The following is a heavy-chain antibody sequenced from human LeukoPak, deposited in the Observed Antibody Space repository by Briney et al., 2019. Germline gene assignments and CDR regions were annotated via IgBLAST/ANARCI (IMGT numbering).Heavy chain of an antibody. CDR2: ISSSGSTI. CDR3: AREYCSSTSCSLDGMDV. D-gene: IGHD2-2*01. V-gene: IGHV3-11*01. Sequence: GSLRLSCAASGFTFSDYYMSWIRQAPGKGLEWVSYISSSGSTIYYADSVKGRFTIPRDNAKNSLYLQMNSLRAEDTAVYYCAREYCSSTSCSLDGMDVWGQGTTVTVSS. J-gene: IGHJ6*02. CDR1: GFTFSDYY.